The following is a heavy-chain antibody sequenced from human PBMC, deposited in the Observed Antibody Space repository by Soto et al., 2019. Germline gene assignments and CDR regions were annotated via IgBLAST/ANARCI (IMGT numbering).Heavy chain of an antibody. CDR3: AKSLDINWKNWFDP. CDR2: ISGSDGRT. Sequence: EVQILESGGGLVQPGGSLRLSCAASGFTFSSSAMNCVRQAPGQGLEWVSVISGSDGRTYYADSVKGRFTISRDNSKNTLYLDINSLRAEDTAVYYCAKSLDINWKNWFDPWGQGTLVTVSS. V-gene: IGHV3-23*01. D-gene: IGHD1-1*01. CDR1: GFTFSSSA. J-gene: IGHJ5*02.